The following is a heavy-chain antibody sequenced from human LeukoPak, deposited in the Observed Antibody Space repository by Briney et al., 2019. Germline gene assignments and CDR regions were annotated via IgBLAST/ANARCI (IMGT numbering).Heavy chain of an antibody. Sequence: ASVKVSCKASGYTFTDYYMHWVRQAPGQTFEWLAWINPKSGDTHYTQKFQGRVTVTTDTSITSVYMEMSGMQSDDTAVYYCVRDLTGGSGDWGQGTLVTVSS. CDR1: GYTFTDYY. D-gene: IGHD6-19*01. V-gene: IGHV1-2*02. J-gene: IGHJ4*02. CDR3: VRDLTGGSGD. CDR2: INPKSGDT.